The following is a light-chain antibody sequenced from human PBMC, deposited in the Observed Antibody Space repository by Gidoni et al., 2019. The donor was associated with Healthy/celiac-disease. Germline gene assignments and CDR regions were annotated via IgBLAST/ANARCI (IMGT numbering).Light chain of an antibody. CDR2: WAS. Sequence: IVMTQSPDPLALPLGERATINCKSSQSVLDSYNNKNYLAWYQQKPGQPPKLLIYWASTRESGVPERFSGSGSGTDFTLTISSLQAEDVAVYYCQQYYSTPFTFXPXTKVDIK. CDR1: QSVLDSYNNKNY. J-gene: IGKJ3*01. CDR3: QQYYSTPFT. V-gene: IGKV4-1*01.